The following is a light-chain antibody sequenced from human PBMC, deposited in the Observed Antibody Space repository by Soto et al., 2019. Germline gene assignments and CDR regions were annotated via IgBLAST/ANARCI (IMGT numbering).Light chain of an antibody. CDR2: DNN. J-gene: IGLJ1*01. CDR1: TSNIGKYY. Sequence: SVLSQPPSVSAAPGQRVTISCSGSTSNIGKYYVSWYQQVPGTAPRLLIYDNNQRPSGIPDRFSGSKSGTSATLAITGLQTGDEADYYCATWDGGLTPQGVFXTGTKVTVL. CDR3: ATWDGGLTPQGV. V-gene: IGLV1-51*01.